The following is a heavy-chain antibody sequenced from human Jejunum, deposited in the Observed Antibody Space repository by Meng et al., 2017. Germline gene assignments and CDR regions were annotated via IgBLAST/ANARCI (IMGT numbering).Heavy chain of an antibody. V-gene: IGHV4-4*02. CDR1: GGSVSTTDW. D-gene: IGHD1/OR15-1a*01. J-gene: IGHJ4*02. CDR2: ISRSGRA. CDR3: ARDPRTNWASRFFDN. Sequence: QVQPRGACPGRVRPSATLSLSCAASGGSVSTTDWWSGVRQPPGKGLEWIGEISRSGRANYNPSLKGRVTISLDRSMNLFSLKLDSVTAADAAVYYCARDPRTNWASRFFDNWGQGTLVTVSS.